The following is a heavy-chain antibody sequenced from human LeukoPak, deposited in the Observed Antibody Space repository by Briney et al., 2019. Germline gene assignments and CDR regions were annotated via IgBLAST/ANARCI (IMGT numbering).Heavy chain of an antibody. D-gene: IGHD3-10*01. CDR1: GGSLTSSNW. CDR2: MYHSGNT. V-gene: IGHV4-4*02. CDR3: ARVHYGSGSLYYYYYYMDV. Sequence: SGTLSLTCAVPGGSLTSSNWWSWVRQPPGKGLEWIGEMYHSGNTNYNPSLKSRVTISIDQSKNQFSLKLTSVTAADTAVYYCARVHYGSGSLYYYYYYMDVWGKGTTVTISS. J-gene: IGHJ6*03.